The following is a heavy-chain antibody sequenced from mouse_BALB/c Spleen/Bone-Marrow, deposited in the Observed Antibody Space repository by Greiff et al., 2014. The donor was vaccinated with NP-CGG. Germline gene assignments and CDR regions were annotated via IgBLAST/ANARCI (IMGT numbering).Heavy chain of an antibody. CDR2: INPSTGYT. CDR1: GYTFTTHW. V-gene: IGHV1-7*01. CDR3: VRSDY. J-gene: IGHJ2*01. Sequence: VKLMESGTELAKPGASVKMSCKASGYTFTTHWMHWVKQRPGQGLEWIGYINPSTGYTDYNQKFKVKATLTADKSSSTAYMQLISLTSEDSAVYYCVRSDYWGQGTTLTVSS.